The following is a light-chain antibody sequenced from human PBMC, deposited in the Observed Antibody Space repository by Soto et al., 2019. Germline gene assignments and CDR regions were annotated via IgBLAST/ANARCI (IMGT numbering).Light chain of an antibody. CDR1: SSDVGGYNY. CDR3: SSYTSSSIPV. J-gene: IGLJ1*01. CDR2: EVS. Sequence: QSVLTQPASVSGSPGQSITISCTGTSSDVGGYNYVSWYQQHPGKAPKLMIYEVSNRPSGVSNRFSGSKSGNTASLTISGFQAEDEADYYCSSYTSSSIPVFGTGTKVTVL. V-gene: IGLV2-14*01.